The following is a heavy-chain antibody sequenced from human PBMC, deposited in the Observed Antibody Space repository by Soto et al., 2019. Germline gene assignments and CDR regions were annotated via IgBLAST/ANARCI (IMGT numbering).Heavy chain of an antibody. CDR3: ARRAAAGHRPKYYYFDY. D-gene: IGHD6-13*01. Sequence: SETLSLTCAVYGGSFSGYYWSWIRQPPGKGLEWIGEINHSGSTNYNPSLKSRVTISVDTSKNQFSLKLSSVTAADTAVYYCARRAAAGHRPKYYYFDYWGQGTLVTVSS. J-gene: IGHJ4*02. V-gene: IGHV4-34*01. CDR1: GGSFSGYY. CDR2: INHSGST.